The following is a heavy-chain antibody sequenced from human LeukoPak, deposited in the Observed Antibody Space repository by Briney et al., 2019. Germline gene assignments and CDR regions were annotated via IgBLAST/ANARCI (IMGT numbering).Heavy chain of an antibody. Sequence: PSETLSLTCTVSGGSISSYYWSWIRQPPGKGLEWIGYIYYSGSTNYNPSLKSRVTISVDTSKNQFSLKLSSVTAADTAVHYCARSGTYYDILTGYYSGVWFDPWGQGTLVTVSS. CDR1: GGSISSYY. CDR3: ARSGTYYDILTGYYSGVWFDP. D-gene: IGHD3-9*01. CDR2: IYYSGST. V-gene: IGHV4-59*01. J-gene: IGHJ5*02.